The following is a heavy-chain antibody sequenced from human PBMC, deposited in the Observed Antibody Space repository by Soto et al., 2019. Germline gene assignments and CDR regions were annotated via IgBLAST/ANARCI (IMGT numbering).Heavy chain of an antibody. D-gene: IGHD5-12*01. V-gene: IGHV4-4*02. CDR2: VSHTGNT. J-gene: IGHJ4*02. CDR1: SGSITSSNW. Sequence: SETLSLTCPVSSGSITSSNWWSWVRQPPGKGLEWIGEVSHTGNTNYIPSLKSRVTISVDKSRNQFSLRLSSVTAADTAVYYCARNRYGGYDFDYWGQGTLVTVSS. CDR3: ARNRYGGYDFDY.